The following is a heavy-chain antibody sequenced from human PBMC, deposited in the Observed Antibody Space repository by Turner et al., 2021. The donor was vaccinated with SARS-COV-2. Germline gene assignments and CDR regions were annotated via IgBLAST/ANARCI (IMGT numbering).Heavy chain of an antibody. CDR1: GFTFSSYD. CDR3: ARATDYYDSSGYYHTGAFDI. D-gene: IGHD3-22*01. J-gene: IGHJ3*02. CDR2: IGTAGDT. Sequence: EVQLVESGGGLVQPGGSLRHSCAASGFTFSSYDMHWVRQATGKGLEWVSAIGTAGDTYYPGSVKGRFTISRENAKNSLYLQMNSLRAGDTAVYYCARATDYYDSSGYYHTGAFDIWGQGTMVTVSS. V-gene: IGHV3-13*04.